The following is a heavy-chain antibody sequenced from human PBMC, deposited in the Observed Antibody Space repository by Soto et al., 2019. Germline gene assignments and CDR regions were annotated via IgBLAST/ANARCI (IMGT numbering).Heavy chain of an antibody. Sequence: QVQLQQWGAGLLKPSETLSLTCAVYGGSFSGYYWSWIRQPPGKGLEWIGEINHSGSTNYNPSLKSRVTLSVDTSKNQFSLKLSSVTAADTAVYYCARGADYGSGSYYNVLWFDPWGQGTLVTVSS. J-gene: IGHJ5*02. CDR3: ARGADYGSGSYYNVLWFDP. CDR1: GGSFSGYY. D-gene: IGHD3-10*01. V-gene: IGHV4-34*01. CDR2: INHSGST.